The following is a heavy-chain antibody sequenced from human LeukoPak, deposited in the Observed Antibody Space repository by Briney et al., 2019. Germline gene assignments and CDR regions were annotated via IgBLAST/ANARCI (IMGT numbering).Heavy chain of an antibody. CDR1: GGSINSTSNY. CDR2: IYYSGST. Sequence: SETLSLTCTVSGGSINSTSNYWGWIRQPPGKGLEWIGSIYYSGSTSYNPSLKSRVTISVDTSKNQFSLKLSSVTAADTAVYYCARLDPNIYGYVPDYWGQGILVTVSS. V-gene: IGHV4-39*07. D-gene: IGHD3-16*01. J-gene: IGHJ4*02. CDR3: ARLDPNIYGYVPDY.